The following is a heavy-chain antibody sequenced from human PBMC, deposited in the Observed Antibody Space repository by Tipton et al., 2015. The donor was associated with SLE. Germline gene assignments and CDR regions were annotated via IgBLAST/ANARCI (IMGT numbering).Heavy chain of an antibody. J-gene: IGHJ1*01. CDR2: INPNSGDT. Sequence: QLVQSGAEVKKPGASVKVSCKASGYTFTSYGISWVRQAPGQGLEWMGWINPNSGDTNDAQKFQGWGYKTRDTSINTVYMELRDLTYDDTAVDFCARGHCGPHYACDSRGQ. CDR3: ARGHCGPHYACDS. V-gene: IGHV1-2*04. D-gene: IGHD3-22*01. CDR1: GYTFTSYG.